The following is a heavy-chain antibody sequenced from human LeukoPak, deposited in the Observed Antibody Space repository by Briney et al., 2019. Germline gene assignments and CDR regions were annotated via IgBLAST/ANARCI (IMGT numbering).Heavy chain of an antibody. CDR1: GGTFSSYA. D-gene: IGHD3-10*01. Sequence: SVKVSCKASGGTFSSYAISWVRQAPGQGLEWMGGIIPIFGTANYAQKFQGRVTITADKSTSTAYMELSSLRSEDTAVYYCARGGAGRDYYGSGSYYNIGYYYYMDVWGKGTTVTISS. V-gene: IGHV1-69*06. CDR2: IIPIFGTA. J-gene: IGHJ6*03. CDR3: ARGGAGRDYYGSGSYYNIGYYYYMDV.